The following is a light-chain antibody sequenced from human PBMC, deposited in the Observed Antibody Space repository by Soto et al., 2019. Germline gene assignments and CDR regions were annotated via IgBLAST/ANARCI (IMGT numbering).Light chain of an antibody. CDR3: QQYDSTLPIT. Sequence: EIVLTQCPGTLDLYKGERATLSCRASQRLTSDYLAWYQQKPGLAPRLLIFSASSRATGIPDRFSGSGSGTDFTLTISRLEPEDFAVYFCQQYDSTLPITLGQVTRLEIK. CDR2: SAS. J-gene: IGKJ5*01. V-gene: IGKV3-20*01. CDR1: QRLTSDY.